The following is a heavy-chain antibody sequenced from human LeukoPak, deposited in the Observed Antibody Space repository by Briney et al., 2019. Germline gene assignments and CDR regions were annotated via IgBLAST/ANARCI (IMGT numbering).Heavy chain of an antibody. CDR2: TYYRSKWYN. Sequence: SQTLSLTCAISGDSVSSNSAAWNWIRQSPSRGLEWLGRTYYRSKWYNDYAVSVGSRITINPDTSKNQFSLQLNSVTPEDTAVYYCAREGSLRYFDWLLRSYGMDVWGQGTTVTVSS. CDR3: AREGSLRYFDWLLRSYGMDV. D-gene: IGHD3-9*01. V-gene: IGHV6-1*01. CDR1: GDSVSSNSAA. J-gene: IGHJ6*02.